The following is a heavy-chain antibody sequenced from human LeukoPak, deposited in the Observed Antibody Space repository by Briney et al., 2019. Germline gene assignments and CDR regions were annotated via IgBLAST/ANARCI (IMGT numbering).Heavy chain of an antibody. D-gene: IGHD3-10*01. CDR1: GGTFSSYA. CDR2: IIPIFGTA. Sequence: SVKVSCKASGGTFSSYAISWVRQAPGQGLEWMGGIIPIFGTANYAQKFQGRVTMTTDTSTSTAYMELRSLRSDDTAVYYCAMVRGVYYYYYYMDVWGKGTTVTVSS. J-gene: IGHJ6*03. CDR3: AMVRGVYYYYYYMDV. V-gene: IGHV1-69*05.